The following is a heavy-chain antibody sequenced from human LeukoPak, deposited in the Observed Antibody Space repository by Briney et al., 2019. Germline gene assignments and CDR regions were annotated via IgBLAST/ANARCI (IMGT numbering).Heavy chain of an antibody. J-gene: IGHJ4*02. CDR2: ISGSGGST. CDR1: GFTFSSYA. V-gene: IGHV3-23*01. Sequence: GGSLRLSCAASGFTFSSYAMSWVRQAPGKGVEWVSAISGSGGSTYYADSVKGRFTISRDNSKNTLYLQMNSLRAEDTAVYYCAKTRGIAAAGTPYYWGQGTLVTVSS. CDR3: AKTRGIAAAGTPYY. D-gene: IGHD6-13*01.